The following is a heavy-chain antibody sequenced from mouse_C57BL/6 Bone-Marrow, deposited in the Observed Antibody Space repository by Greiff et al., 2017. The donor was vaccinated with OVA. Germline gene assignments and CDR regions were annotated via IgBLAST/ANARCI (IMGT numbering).Heavy chain of an antibody. CDR2: LYPYNGVS. D-gene: IGHD1-1*01. V-gene: IGHV1-31*01. CDR1: GYSFTGYY. Sequence: VQLQQPGPELVKPGASVKISCKASGYSFTGYYMHWVKQSHGNILDWIGYLYPYNGVSSYNQKFKGKATLTVDKSSSTAYMELRSLTSEDSADYYGARPGSNPYWYFDVWGTGTTVTVSS. J-gene: IGHJ1*03. CDR3: ARPGSNPYWYFDV.